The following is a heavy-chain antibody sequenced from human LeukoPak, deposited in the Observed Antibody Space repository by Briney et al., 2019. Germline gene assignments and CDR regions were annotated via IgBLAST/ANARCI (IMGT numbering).Heavy chain of an antibody. V-gene: IGHV4-59*01. D-gene: IGHD3-22*01. J-gene: IGHJ4*02. Sequence: SETLSLTCTVSGGSISSYYWSWVRQPPGKGLEWIGYIYYSGSTNYNPSLKSRVTISVDTSKNQFSLKLSSVPAADTAVYYCAREDVGHDSSPLDFWGQGTLVTVSS. CDR1: GGSISSYY. CDR2: IYYSGST. CDR3: AREDVGHDSSPLDF.